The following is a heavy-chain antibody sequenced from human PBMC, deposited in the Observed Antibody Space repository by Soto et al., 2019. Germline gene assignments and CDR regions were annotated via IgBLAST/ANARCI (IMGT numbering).Heavy chain of an antibody. Sequence: QVQLVESGGGVVQPGRSLRLSCAASGFTFSSYGMHWVRQAPGKGLEWVAVISYDGSNKYYADSVKGRFTISRDNSKNTLYLQMNSLRAEDTAVYYCAKDLLVVPAAIWYCSGGSCYWRYYGMDVWGQGTTVTVSS. CDR3: AKDLLVVPAAIWYCSGGSCYWRYYGMDV. CDR2: ISYDGSNK. J-gene: IGHJ6*02. D-gene: IGHD2-15*01. V-gene: IGHV3-30*18. CDR1: GFTFSSYG.